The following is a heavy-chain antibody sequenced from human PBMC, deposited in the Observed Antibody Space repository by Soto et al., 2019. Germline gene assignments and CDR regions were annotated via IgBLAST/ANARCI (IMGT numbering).Heavy chain of an antibody. CDR2: ISSSSSYI. CDR3: ARDRQWLARPPLDY. J-gene: IGHJ4*02. Sequence: LGGSLRLSCAASGFTFSSYSMNWVRQAPGKGLEWVSYISSSSSYIYYADSVKGRFTISRDNAKNSLYLQMNSLRAEDTAVYYCARDRQWLARPPLDYWGQGTLVTVSS. V-gene: IGHV3-21*05. CDR1: GFTFSSYS. D-gene: IGHD6-19*01.